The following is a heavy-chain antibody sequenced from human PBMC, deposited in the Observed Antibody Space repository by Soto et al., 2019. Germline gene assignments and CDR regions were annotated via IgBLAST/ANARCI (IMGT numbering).Heavy chain of an antibody. Sequence: ASVKVSCKVSGYTLTELSMHWVRQAPGKGLEWMGGFDPEDGETIYAQKFQGRVTMTEDTSTDTAYMELSSLRSEDTAVYYCATKRLELPRRWFDPWGQGTLVTVSS. CDR3: ATKRLELPRRWFDP. V-gene: IGHV1-24*01. D-gene: IGHD1-26*01. CDR2: FDPEDGET. J-gene: IGHJ5*02. CDR1: GYTLTELS.